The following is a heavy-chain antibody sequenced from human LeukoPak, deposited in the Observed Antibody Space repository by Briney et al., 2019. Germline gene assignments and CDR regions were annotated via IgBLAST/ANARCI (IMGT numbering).Heavy chain of an antibody. CDR2: INPNSGGI. CDR3: ARGRGGSYYYFDY. D-gene: IGHD1-26*01. CDR1: GYTFTGYY. J-gene: IGHJ4*02. V-gene: IGHV1-2*04. Sequence: ASVKVSCKASGYTFTGYYMHWVRQAPGQGLEWMGWINPNSGGINYAQKFQGWVTMTRDTSISTAYMELSRLRSDDTAVYYCARGRGGSYYYFDYWGQGTLVTVSS.